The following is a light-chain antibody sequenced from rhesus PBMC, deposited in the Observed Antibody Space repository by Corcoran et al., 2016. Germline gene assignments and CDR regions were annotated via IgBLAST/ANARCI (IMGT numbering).Light chain of an antibody. V-gene: IGKV4-1*01. Sequence: DIVMTQSPDSLAVSLGERVTINCKSSQSLLVSPNNQNYLAWYQQKPGPAPNQLIYWASNRESGVPNRFSVSGSGKDFTLTISGLQAEDVAVYYCQQYHSSPLTFGGGTKVEIK. CDR2: WAS. J-gene: IGKJ4*01. CDR3: QQYHSSPLT. CDR1: QSLLVSPNNQNY.